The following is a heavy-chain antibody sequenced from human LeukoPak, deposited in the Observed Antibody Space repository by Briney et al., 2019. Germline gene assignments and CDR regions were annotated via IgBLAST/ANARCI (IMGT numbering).Heavy chain of an antibody. V-gene: IGHV4-59*01. D-gene: IGHD6-13*01. CDR2: IYYSGST. Sequence: SETLSLTCTVPGGSISSYYWSWIRQPPGKGLEWIGYIYYSGSTNYNPSLKSRVTISVDTSKNQFSLKLSSVTAADTAVYYCARIAAAGTQPVDYWGQGTLVTVSS. CDR1: GGSISSYY. J-gene: IGHJ4*02. CDR3: ARIAAAGTQPVDY.